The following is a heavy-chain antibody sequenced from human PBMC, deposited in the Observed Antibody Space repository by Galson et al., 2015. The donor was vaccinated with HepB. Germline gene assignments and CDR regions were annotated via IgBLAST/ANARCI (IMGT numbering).Heavy chain of an antibody. V-gene: IGHV3-30*04. CDR3: ARVPHYYYYGMDV. J-gene: IGHJ6*02. CDR1: GFTFSSYA. Sequence: SLRLSCAASGFTFSSYAMHWVRQAPGKGLEWVAVISYDGSNKYYADSVKGRFTISRDNSKNTLYLQMNSLRAEDTAVYYCARVPHYYYYGMDVWGQGTTVTVSS. CDR2: ISYDGSNK.